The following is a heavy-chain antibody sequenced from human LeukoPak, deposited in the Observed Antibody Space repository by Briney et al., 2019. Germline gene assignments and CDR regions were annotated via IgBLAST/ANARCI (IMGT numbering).Heavy chain of an antibody. V-gene: IGHV3-33*01. CDR2: IWYDGSNK. J-gene: IGHJ4*02. CDR3: ARDRLSMTTVTTLDY. CDR1: GFTFSSYG. Sequence: GGSLRLSCAASGFTFSSYGMHWVRQAPGKGLEWVAVIWYDGSNKCYADSVKGRFTISRDNSKNTLYLQMNSLRAEDTAVYYCARDRLSMTTVTTLDYWGQGTLVTVSS. D-gene: IGHD4-17*01.